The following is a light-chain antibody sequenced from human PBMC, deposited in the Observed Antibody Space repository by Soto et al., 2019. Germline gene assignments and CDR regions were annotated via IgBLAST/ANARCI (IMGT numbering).Light chain of an antibody. CDR2: EVS. V-gene: IGLV2-14*01. J-gene: IGLJ2*01. Sequence: QSVLTQPPSASGSPGQSVTISCTGSSRDVAGYNYVSWYQQHPDRAPKLLIFEVSSRPSGVSNRFSGSKSGNTASLTISGLQAEDEAYYYCSSYTTSTSFILFGGGTKLTVL. CDR1: SRDVAGYNY. CDR3: SSYTTSTSFIL.